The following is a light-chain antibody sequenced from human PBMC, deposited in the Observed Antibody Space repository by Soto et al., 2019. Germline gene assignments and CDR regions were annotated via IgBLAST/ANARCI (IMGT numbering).Light chain of an antibody. CDR2: AAS. Sequence: DIQMTQSPSSLSASVGDRVTITCRASQSISSYLNWYQQKPGKAPKLLIYAASSLQSGVPSRFSGSGSGRDCTLTISGLQAEDCATYYCQQSYITRRTVGPGTKVDVK. CDR3: QQSYITRRT. J-gene: IGKJ3*01. CDR1: QSISSY. V-gene: IGKV1-39*01.